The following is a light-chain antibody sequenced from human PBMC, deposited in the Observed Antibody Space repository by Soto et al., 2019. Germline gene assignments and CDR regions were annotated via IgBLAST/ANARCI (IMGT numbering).Light chain of an antibody. CDR3: AAWDDNLRGRV. Sequence: QSVLTQSPSASGTPGQRVTISCSGSSSNIGNFDVYWYQQLPGTAPKVLLYRNYQRPSGVPDRFSASKSGTSASLAISGLRSEDEADYYCAAWDDNLRGRVFGGGTKLTVL. V-gene: IGLV1-47*01. CDR1: SSNIGNFD. CDR2: RNY. J-gene: IGLJ3*02.